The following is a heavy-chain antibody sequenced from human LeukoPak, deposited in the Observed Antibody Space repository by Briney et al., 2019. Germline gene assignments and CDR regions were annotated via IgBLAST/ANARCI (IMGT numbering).Heavy chain of an antibody. Sequence: GRSLRLSCAASGFTFSNYGMFWVRQAPGKGLEWVAGIAYDGSNKDYADSVKGRFSISRDNSKNTLYMQMNSLRAEDTAMYYCAKATVPLNLLYYYGMDVWGQGTTVTVSS. CDR1: GFTFSNYG. D-gene: IGHD4-17*01. V-gene: IGHV3-30*18. CDR3: AKATVPLNLLYYYGMDV. CDR2: IAYDGSNK. J-gene: IGHJ6*02.